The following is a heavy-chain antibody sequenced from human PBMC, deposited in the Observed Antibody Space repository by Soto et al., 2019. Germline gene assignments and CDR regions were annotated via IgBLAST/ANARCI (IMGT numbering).Heavy chain of an antibody. CDR1: GFTFSAYG. D-gene: IGHD2-2*01. Sequence: QVQLVESGGGVVQPGRSLRLSCAASGFTFSAYGMHWVRQAPGKGLEWVAMIWFDGRNEYYADSVKGRFTISRDNSKTTLYLQMNSLRPEDTAVYFCARDRLPGDPLNYYHYGMDVWGQGTTVTVSS. J-gene: IGHJ6*02. V-gene: IGHV3-33*08. CDR3: ARDRLPGDPLNYYHYGMDV. CDR2: IWFDGRNE.